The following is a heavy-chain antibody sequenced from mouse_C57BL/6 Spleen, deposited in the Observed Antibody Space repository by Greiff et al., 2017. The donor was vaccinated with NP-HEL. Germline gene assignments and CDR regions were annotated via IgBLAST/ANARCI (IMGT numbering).Heavy chain of an antibody. CDR1: GFTFTDYY. CDR2: IRNKANGYTT. D-gene: IGHD1-1*01. V-gene: IGHV7-3*01. CDR3: ARAHYYGSSYVAY. Sequence: EVQGVESGGGLVQPGGSLSLSCAASGFTFTDYYMSWVRQPPGKALEWLGFIRNKANGYTTEYSASVKGRFTISRDNSQSILYLQMNALRAEDSATYYCARAHYYGSSYVAYWGQGTLVTVSA. J-gene: IGHJ3*01.